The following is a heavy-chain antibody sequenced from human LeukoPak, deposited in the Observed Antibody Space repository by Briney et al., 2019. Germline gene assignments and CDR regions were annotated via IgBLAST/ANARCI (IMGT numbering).Heavy chain of an antibody. CDR1: GFSLSTSRVG. V-gene: IGHV2-5*02. J-gene: IGHJ4*02. CDR3: ADFEIGGPFHY. D-gene: IGHD2-15*01. CDR2: IYWDDDK. Sequence: SGPTLVKPTQTLTLICTFSGFSLSTSRVGVGWIRQPPGKALEWLALIYWDDDKRYSPSLKSRLTITKDTSKNQVVLTMTNMDPLDTATYHCADFEIGGPFHYWGQGTLVTVSS.